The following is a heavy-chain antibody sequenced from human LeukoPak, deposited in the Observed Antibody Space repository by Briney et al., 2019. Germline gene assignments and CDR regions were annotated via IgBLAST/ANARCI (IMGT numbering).Heavy chain of an antibody. Sequence: SVKVSCKASGGSFSSHAVGWVRQAPGQGLEWLGGTIPLFGTTRYAQKFQGRVTITTDESTRTAYMDLSSLTSEDTAVYYCARGSWDDVDYYYYYYMDVWGKGSTVTVSS. CDR2: TIPLFGTT. J-gene: IGHJ6*03. CDR1: GGSFSSHA. CDR3: ARGSWDDVDYYYYYYMDV. D-gene: IGHD1-1*01. V-gene: IGHV1-69*05.